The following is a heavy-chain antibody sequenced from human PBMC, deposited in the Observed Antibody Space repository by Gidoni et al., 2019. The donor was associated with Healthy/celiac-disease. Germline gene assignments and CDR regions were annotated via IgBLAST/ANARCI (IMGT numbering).Heavy chain of an antibody. Sequence: QVQLVESGGGVVQPGRSLRLYCAASGFTFSSHGMHWVRQAPGKGLEWVAVISYDGSNKYYAESVKGRFTISRDNSKNTLYLQMNSLRAEDTAVYYCANEREGSFDYWGQGTLVTVSS. V-gene: IGHV3-30*18. CDR1: GFTFSSHG. CDR3: ANEREGSFDY. J-gene: IGHJ4*02. D-gene: IGHD3-10*01. CDR2: ISYDGSNK.